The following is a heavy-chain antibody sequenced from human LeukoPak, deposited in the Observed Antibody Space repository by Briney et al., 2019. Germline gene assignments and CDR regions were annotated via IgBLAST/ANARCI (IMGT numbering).Heavy chain of an antibody. J-gene: IGHJ4*02. D-gene: IGHD4-17*01. CDR2: IYSGGST. CDR3: ARDPGYGDYESFDY. CDR1: GFTVSSNY. Sequence: GGSLRLSCAASGFTVSSNYMSWVRQAPGKGLEWVSVIYSGGSTYYADSVKGRFTISRDNSKNTLHLQMNSLRAEDTAVYYCARDPGYGDYESFDYWGQGTLVTVSS. V-gene: IGHV3-66*02.